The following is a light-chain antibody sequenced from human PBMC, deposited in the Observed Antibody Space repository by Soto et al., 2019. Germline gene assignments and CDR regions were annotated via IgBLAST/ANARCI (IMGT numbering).Light chain of an antibody. CDR2: DAF. CDR3: EDRGNWPLFT. V-gene: IGKV3-11*01. CDR1: HSLSGL. J-gene: IGKJ4*01. Sequence: EIVLTQSPATLSLSLGERATLSCRASHSLSGLLAWYQQKPGQAPRLVIYDAFYRATGIPDRFTGSGSGTDFTLTISRLEPEDFAVYYCEDRGNWPLFTFGGGTRLELK.